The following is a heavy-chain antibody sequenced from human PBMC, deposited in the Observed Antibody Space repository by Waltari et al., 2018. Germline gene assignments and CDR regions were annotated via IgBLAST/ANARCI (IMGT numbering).Heavy chain of an antibody. V-gene: IGHV1-24*01. Sequence: QVQLVQSGAEVKKPGASVKVSCKVSGYTLTELSMHWVRQAPGKGLEWMGGFDPEDGKTIYAQKFQGRVTMTEDTSTDTAYMELSSLRSEDTAVYYCATDPYIAARSGWYFDLWGRGTLVTVSS. CDR3: ATDPYIAARSGWYFDL. D-gene: IGHD6-6*01. CDR1: GYTLTELS. J-gene: IGHJ2*01. CDR2: FDPEDGKT.